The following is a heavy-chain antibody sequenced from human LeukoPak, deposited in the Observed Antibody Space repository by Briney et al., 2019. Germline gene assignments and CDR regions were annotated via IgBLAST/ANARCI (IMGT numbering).Heavy chain of an antibody. V-gene: IGHV3-7*01. CDR3: ARAYSNYPRWDYYGMDV. Sequence: PGGSLRLSCVASGFTFSSSWMSWVRQAPGKGLEWVANIKQDGSEKSYVESVRGRFTISRDNSKNTLYLQMNSLRAEDTAVYYCARAYSNYPRWDYYGMDVWGQGTTVTVSS. J-gene: IGHJ6*02. CDR1: GFTFSSSW. CDR2: IKQDGSEK. D-gene: IGHD4-11*01.